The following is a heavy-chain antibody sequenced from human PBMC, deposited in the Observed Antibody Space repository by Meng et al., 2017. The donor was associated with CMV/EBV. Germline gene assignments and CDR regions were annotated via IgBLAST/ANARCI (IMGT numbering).Heavy chain of an antibody. Sequence: SETLSLTCTVSGGSISSSSYYWGWIRQPPGKGLEWIGSIYYSGSTYYNPSLKSRVTISVDTSKNQFSLKLSSVTAADTAVYYCASGALGYCSDGSCYPPYYGMDVWGKGTTVTVSS. CDR3: ASGALGYCSDGSCYPPYYGMDV. D-gene: IGHD2-15*01. CDR1: GGSISSSSYY. CDR2: IYYSGST. V-gene: IGHV4-39*07. J-gene: IGHJ6*04.